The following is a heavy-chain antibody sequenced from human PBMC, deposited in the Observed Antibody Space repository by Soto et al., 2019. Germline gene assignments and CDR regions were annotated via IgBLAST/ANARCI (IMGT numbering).Heavy chain of an antibody. Sequence: EVQLVESGGGLVQPGGSLRLSCAASGFSFSTYSMNWVRQAPGKGLEWVSYISSRSYTIYYIDSVKGRFTISRDNAKSSLYLQRNSQRDEDTAVYYCATGGSSSDNGMDVWGQGSTVTVSS. CDR2: ISSRSYTI. CDR1: GFSFSTYS. J-gene: IGHJ6*02. D-gene: IGHD6-6*01. CDR3: ATGGSSSDNGMDV. V-gene: IGHV3-48*02.